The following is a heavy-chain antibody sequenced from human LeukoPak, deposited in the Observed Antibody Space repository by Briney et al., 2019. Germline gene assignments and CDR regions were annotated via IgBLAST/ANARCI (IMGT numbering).Heavy chain of an antibody. CDR1: GFTFSSYA. V-gene: IGHV3-23*01. J-gene: IGHJ4*02. D-gene: IGHD4-17*01. CDR2: ISGSGGST. Sequence: GGSLRLSCAASGFTFSSYAMSWVRQAPGKGLEWVSAISGSGGSTYYADSVKGRFTISRDSSKNTLYLQMNSLRAEDTAVYYCAKLVYGDYYFDYWGQGTLVTVSS. CDR3: AKLVYGDYYFDY.